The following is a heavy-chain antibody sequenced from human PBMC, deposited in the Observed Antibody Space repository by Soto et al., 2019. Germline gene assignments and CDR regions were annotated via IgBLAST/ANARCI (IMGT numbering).Heavy chain of an antibody. Sequence: QVQLVESGGGVVQPGRSLRLSCAASGFTFSSYGMHWVRQAPGKGLEWVAVIWYDGSNKYYADSVKGRFTISRDSSKNTLYLQMNSLRAEDTAVYYCARDHSGAFDYWGQGTLVTVSS. J-gene: IGHJ4*02. CDR1: GFTFSSYG. CDR3: ARDHSGAFDY. CDR2: IWYDGSNK. V-gene: IGHV3-33*01.